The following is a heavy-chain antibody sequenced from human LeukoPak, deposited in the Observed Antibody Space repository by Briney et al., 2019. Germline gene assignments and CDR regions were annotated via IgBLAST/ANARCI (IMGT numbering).Heavy chain of an antibody. CDR2: IYHSGNT. D-gene: IGHD4-17*01. J-gene: IGHJ4*02. CDR3: ARAGYGDSDFDY. V-gene: IGHV4-38-2*02. CDR1: GYSISSGYY. Sequence: PSETLSLTCTVSGYSISSGYYWGWIRQPPGKGLEWIGSIYHSGNTYYNPSLKSRVTISVDTSKNQFSLKLNSVTAADTAVYYCARAGYGDSDFDYWGQGTLVTVSS.